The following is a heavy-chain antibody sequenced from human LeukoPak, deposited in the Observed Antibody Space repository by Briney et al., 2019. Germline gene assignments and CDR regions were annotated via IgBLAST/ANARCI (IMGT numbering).Heavy chain of an antibody. J-gene: IGHJ4*02. CDR2: INHSGST. CDR1: GGSFSGYY. V-gene: IGHV4-34*01. Sequence: KPSETLSLTCAVYGGSFSGYYWSWLRQPPGKGLEWIGEINHSGSTNYNPSLKSRVTISVDTSKNQFSLKLSSVTAADTAVYYCARIPYCSSTSCYGVRRGYYFDYWGQGTLVTVSS. D-gene: IGHD2-2*01. CDR3: ARIPYCSSTSCYGVRRGYYFDY.